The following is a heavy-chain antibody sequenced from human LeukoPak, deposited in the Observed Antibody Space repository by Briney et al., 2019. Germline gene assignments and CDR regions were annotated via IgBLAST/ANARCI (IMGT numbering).Heavy chain of an antibody. D-gene: IGHD6-19*01. CDR1: EFTFSTYA. CDR2: IRYDGSNK. Sequence: GGSLRLSCAASEFTFSTYAMHWVRQAPGKGLEWVAFIRYDGSNKYYADSVKGRFTISRDNSKNTLYLQMNSLRAEDTAVYYCATELLIAVAGTKLDYWGQGTLVTVSS. V-gene: IGHV3-30*02. CDR3: ATELLIAVAGTKLDY. J-gene: IGHJ4*02.